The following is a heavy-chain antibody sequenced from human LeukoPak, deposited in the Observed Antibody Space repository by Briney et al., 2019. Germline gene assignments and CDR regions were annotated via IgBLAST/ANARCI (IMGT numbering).Heavy chain of an antibody. CDR2: ISGSGGST. Sequence: QSGGSLRLSCAASGFTFSSYAMSWVRQAPGKGLEWVSAISGSGGSTYYADSVKGRFTISGDNSKNTLYLQMNSLRAEDTAVYYCAKLKRADFWSGYSTEYFQHWGQGTLVTVSS. CDR1: GFTFSSYA. V-gene: IGHV3-23*01. CDR3: AKLKRADFWSGYSTEYFQH. J-gene: IGHJ1*01. D-gene: IGHD3-3*01.